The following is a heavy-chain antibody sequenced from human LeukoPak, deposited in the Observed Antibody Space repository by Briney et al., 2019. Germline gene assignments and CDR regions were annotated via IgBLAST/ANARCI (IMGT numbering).Heavy chain of an antibody. CDR1: GGSISSYY. Sequence: SQTLSLTCTVSGGSISSYYWSWIRQPPGKGLEWIGYIYYSGSTNYNPSLKSRVTISVDTSKNQFSLKLSSVTAADTAVYYCARHDKGFDYWGQGTLVTVSA. D-gene: IGHD3-22*01. J-gene: IGHJ4*02. CDR3: ARHDKGFDY. V-gene: IGHV4-59*08. CDR2: IYYSGST.